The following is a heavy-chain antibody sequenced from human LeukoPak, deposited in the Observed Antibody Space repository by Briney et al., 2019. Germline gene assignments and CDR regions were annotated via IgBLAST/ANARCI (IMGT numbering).Heavy chain of an antibody. J-gene: IGHJ6*02. V-gene: IGHV3-23*01. CDR1: GLTFSSYA. CDR2: ISGSGGST. D-gene: IGHD2-15*01. Sequence: GGSLRLSCAASGLTFSSYAMSWVRQAPGKGLEWVSGISGSGGSTYYADSVKGRLTISRDNSKNTLYVQMNSLRVEDTAVYYCAKMGAAGHAYYYYGMDVWGQGTTVTVSS. CDR3: AKMGAAGHAYYYYGMDV.